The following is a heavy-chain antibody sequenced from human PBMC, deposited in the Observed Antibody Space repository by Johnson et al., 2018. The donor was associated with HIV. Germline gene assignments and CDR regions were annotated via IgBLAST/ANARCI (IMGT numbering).Heavy chain of an antibody. CDR1: GFTFSSHA. D-gene: IGHD6-6*01. CDR3: AKGIASRPPGDAFDI. V-gene: IGHV3-20*04. Sequence: VQLVESGGGLIHPGGSLRLSCAASGFTFSSHAMSWVRQAPGKGLEWVSGINWNGGSTGYADSVKGRFTISRDNAKNSLYLQMNSLRAEDTALYYCAKGIASRPPGDAFDIWGQGTMVTVSS. CDR2: INWNGGST. J-gene: IGHJ3*02.